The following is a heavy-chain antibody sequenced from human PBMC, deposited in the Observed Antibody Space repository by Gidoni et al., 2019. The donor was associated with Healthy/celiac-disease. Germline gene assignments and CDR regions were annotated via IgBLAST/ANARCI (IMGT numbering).Heavy chain of an antibody. Sequence: EVQLVESGGGLVQPGRSLRLSCVASGFTFDDYAMHWFRQAPGKGLEWVSCISWNSGSIGYEDAVQGRFTISRDNAKNTLYRQMNSLRAEDTALYYCAKALQDVFSGGYFDYWGQGTLVTVAA. CDR3: AKALQDVFSGGYFDY. CDR2: ISWNSGSI. CDR1: GFTFDDYA. J-gene: IGHJ4*02. V-gene: IGHV3-9*01. D-gene: IGHD2-8*02.